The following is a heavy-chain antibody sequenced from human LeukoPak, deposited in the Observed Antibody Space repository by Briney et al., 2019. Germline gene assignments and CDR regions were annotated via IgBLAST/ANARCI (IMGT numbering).Heavy chain of an antibody. CDR1: GFTFSSYG. Sequence: GSLRLSCAASGFTFSSYGMHWVRQAPGKGLEWVAVISYDGSNKYYADSVKGRFTISRDNSKNTLYLQMNSLRAEDTAVYYCAKWSLTGVVPAAISNWGQGTLVTVSS. D-gene: IGHD2-2*01. V-gene: IGHV3-30*18. CDR2: ISYDGSNK. J-gene: IGHJ4*02. CDR3: AKWSLTGVVPAAISN.